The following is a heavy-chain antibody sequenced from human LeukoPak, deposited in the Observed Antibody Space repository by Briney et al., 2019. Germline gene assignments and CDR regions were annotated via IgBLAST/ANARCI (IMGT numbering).Heavy chain of an antibody. CDR1: GGSISSGSYY. Sequence: SQTLSLTCTVSGGSISSGSYYWSWIRQPAGKGLEWIGRIYTSGSTNYNPSLKSRVTISVDTSKNQFSLKLSSVTAADTAVYYCARARANWFVDYWGQGTLVTVSS. CDR3: ARARANWFVDY. CDR2: IYTSGST. D-gene: IGHD3-10*01. V-gene: IGHV4-61*02. J-gene: IGHJ4*02.